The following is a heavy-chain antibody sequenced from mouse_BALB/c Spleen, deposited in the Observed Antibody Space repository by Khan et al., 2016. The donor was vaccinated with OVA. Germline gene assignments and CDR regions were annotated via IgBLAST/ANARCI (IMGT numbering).Heavy chain of an antibody. CDR2: IYPGNGYT. Sequence: EVQLQESGAELVRPGSSVKLSCKTSGNTFTSYGIKWVKQRPGQGLEWIGYIYPGNGYTEYNEKFQGKAILTSDTSSSTAYMQLRSLTSEDSAIYFCTTAYYRYYFDYWGQGTTLTVSS. V-gene: IGHV1S134*01. D-gene: IGHD2-14*01. J-gene: IGHJ2*01. CDR1: GNTFTSYG. CDR3: TTAYYRYYFDY.